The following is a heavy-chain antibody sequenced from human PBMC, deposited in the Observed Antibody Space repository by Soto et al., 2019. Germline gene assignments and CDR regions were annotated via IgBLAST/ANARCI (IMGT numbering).Heavy chain of an antibody. J-gene: IGHJ2*01. CDR2: ISYDGSNK. Sequence: PGGSLRLSCAASGFTFSSYAMHWVRQAPGKGLEWVAVISYDGSNKYYADSVKGRFTISRDNSKNTLYLQMNSLRAEDTAVYYCARGLTAPYCSGGSCYSDWYFDLWGRGTLVTVSS. CDR1: GFTFSSYA. V-gene: IGHV3-30-3*01. CDR3: ARGLTAPYCSGGSCYSDWYFDL. D-gene: IGHD2-15*01.